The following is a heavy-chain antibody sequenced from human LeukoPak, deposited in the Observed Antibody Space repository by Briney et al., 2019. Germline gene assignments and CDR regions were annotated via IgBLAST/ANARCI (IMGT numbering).Heavy chain of an antibody. V-gene: IGHV4-4*02. CDR3: ASSVGSTDY. CDR1: GGSISNSDW. Sequence: PSGTLSLTCAVSGGSISNSDWWSWVRQPPGKGLEWIGEINHSGITNYNPSLKSRVTLSVDTSKHQFSLKLTSVTAADAAVYYCASSVGSTDYWGQGTLVTVSS. J-gene: IGHJ4*02. D-gene: IGHD1-26*01. CDR2: INHSGIT.